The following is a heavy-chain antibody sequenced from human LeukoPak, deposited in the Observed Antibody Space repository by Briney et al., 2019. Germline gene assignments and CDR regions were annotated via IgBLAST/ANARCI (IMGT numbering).Heavy chain of an antibody. D-gene: IGHD2-15*01. Sequence: GGSLRLSCAASGFTFSNAWMSWVRQAPGKGLEWVGRIKSKTDGGTTDYAAPVKGRFTISRDDSKNTLYLQMNSLRAEDMAVYYCAKRIRGRLVVAATVYYYYYYMDVWGKGTTVTISS. CDR2: IKSKTDGGTT. CDR1: GFTFSNAW. CDR3: AKRIRGRLVVAATVYYYYYYMDV. V-gene: IGHV3-15*01. J-gene: IGHJ6*03.